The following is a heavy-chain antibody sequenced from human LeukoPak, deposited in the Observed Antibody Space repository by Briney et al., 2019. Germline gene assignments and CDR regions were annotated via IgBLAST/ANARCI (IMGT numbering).Heavy chain of an antibody. CDR3: ARGLRLPRRPVDY. J-gene: IGHJ4*02. CDR1: GYSISSGYY. Sequence: SETLSLTCTVSGYSISSGYYWSWIRQPPGKGLEWIGEINHSGSTNYNPSLKSRVTISVDTSKNQFSLKLSSVTAADTAVYYCARGLRLPRRPVDYWGQGTLVTVSS. D-gene: IGHD3-10*01. V-gene: IGHV4-38-2*02. CDR2: INHSGST.